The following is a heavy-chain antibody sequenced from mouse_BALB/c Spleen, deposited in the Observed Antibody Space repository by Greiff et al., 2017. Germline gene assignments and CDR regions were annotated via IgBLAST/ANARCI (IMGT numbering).Heavy chain of an antibody. V-gene: IGHV1-69*01. CDR3: ARGYGNPWFAY. D-gene: IGHD2-10*02. Sequence: VQLQQPGAELVMPGASVKMSCKASGYTFTDYWMHWVKQRPGQGLEWIGAIDTSDSYTSYNQKFKGKATLTVDESSSTAYMQLSSLTSEDSAVYYCARGYGNPWFAYWGQGTLVTVSA. J-gene: IGHJ3*01. CDR1: GYTFTDYW. CDR2: IDTSDSYT.